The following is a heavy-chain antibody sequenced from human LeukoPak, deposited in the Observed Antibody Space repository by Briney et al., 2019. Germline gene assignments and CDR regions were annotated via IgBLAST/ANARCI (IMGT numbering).Heavy chain of an antibody. Sequence: GGSLRLSCAASGFTFSSYTISWVRQAPGKGLEWVSSMSSSSSYISYADSLKGRFTISRDNSKNTLYLQMNSLRAEDTAVYYCAKDFVVVPGLVNYFDSWGQGTLVTVSA. CDR2: MSSSSSYI. V-gene: IGHV3-21*04. CDR3: AKDFVVVPGLVNYFDS. J-gene: IGHJ4*02. D-gene: IGHD2-15*01. CDR1: GFTFSSYT.